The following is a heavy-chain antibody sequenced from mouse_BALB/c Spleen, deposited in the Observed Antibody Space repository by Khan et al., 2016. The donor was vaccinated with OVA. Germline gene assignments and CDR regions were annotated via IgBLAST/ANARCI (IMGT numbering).Heavy chain of an antibody. J-gene: IGHJ4*01. CDR3: ARSLYYSYGYALDC. D-gene: IGHD2-14*01. CDR1: GYAITSDYA. Sequence: EVQLVESGPGLVKPSQSLSLTCTVTGYAITSDYAWNWIRQFPGNKLEWMGYISSTGSTGYNPSPKSRISITRATSKNQFFLQLKSVTTEDTATYYCARSLYYSYGYALDCWGRGTSGTVSS. V-gene: IGHV3-2*02. CDR2: ISSTGST.